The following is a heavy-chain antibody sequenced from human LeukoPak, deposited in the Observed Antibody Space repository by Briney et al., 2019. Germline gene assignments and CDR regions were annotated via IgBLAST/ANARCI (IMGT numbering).Heavy chain of an antibody. D-gene: IGHD6-6*01. V-gene: IGHV4-61*01. CDR2: IHDRGSV. Sequence: SETLSLTCSVSGASITTTNFWWTWIRQSPGRGLEWIGYIHDRGSVKYNPALESRATLSVDTSKNQFSLKLNSVTAADTAVYYCARYGLVEFRNAFQYWGQGILVRVSS. CDR1: GASITTTNFW. J-gene: IGHJ1*01. CDR3: ARYGLVEFRNAFQY.